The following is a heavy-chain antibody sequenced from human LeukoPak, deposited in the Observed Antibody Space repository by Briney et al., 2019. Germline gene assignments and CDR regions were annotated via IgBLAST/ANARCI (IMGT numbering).Heavy chain of an antibody. D-gene: IGHD2-21*01. Sequence: SETLSLTCTVSGGSISGFYWSWIRQPAGKGLEWIGRIYPSGGTNYNPPLKSRVTMSTDTSKNQFSLKLRSVTAADTAVYYCAREYGDLDYWGQGTLVTVS. CDR2: IYPSGGT. CDR3: AREYGDLDY. J-gene: IGHJ4*02. V-gene: IGHV4-4*07. CDR1: GGSISGFY.